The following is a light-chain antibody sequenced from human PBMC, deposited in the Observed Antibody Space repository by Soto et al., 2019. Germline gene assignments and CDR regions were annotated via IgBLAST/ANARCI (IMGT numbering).Light chain of an antibody. CDR3: EQYNTYPIT. CDR2: AAS. J-gene: IGKJ5*01. CDR1: QGINKD. V-gene: IGKV1-16*01. Sequence: DIQLTQSPSSLSASVGDRITITCRASQGINKDLAWVQQKPGKAPKSLIYAASTLQSGVPSRFSGSGFGTEFTLTISSLQPEDFATYYCEQYNTYPITFGQGTRLEIK.